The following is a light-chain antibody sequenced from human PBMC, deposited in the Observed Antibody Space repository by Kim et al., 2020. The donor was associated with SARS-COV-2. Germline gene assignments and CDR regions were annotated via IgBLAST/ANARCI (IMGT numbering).Light chain of an antibody. CDR3: QAWDSSTKV. CDR2: QDN. CDR1: KLGDKY. V-gene: IGLV3-1*01. Sequence: SYELTQPPSVSVSPGQTASITCSGDKLGDKYACWYQQKPGQSPVLVIYQDNKRPSGIPERFSGSNSGNTATLTISGTQATDEADYYCQAWDSSTKVFGTG. J-gene: IGLJ1*01.